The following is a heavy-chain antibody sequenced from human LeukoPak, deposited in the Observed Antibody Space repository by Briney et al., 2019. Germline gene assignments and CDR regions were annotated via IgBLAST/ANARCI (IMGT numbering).Heavy chain of an antibody. CDR3: ATDTGYSSGRDAFDI. J-gene: IGHJ3*02. V-gene: IGHV1-24*01. CDR2: FDPEDGET. Sequence: ASVKVSCKVSGYTLTELSMHWVRQAPGEGLEWMGGFDPEDGETIHAQKFQGRVTMTEDTSTDTAYMELSSLRSEDTAVYYCATDTGYSSGRDAFDIWGQGTMVTVSS. D-gene: IGHD6-19*01. CDR1: GYTLTELS.